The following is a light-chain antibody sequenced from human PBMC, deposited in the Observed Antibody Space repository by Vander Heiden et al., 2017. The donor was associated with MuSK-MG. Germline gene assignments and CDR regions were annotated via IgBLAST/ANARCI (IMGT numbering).Light chain of an antibody. CDR1: QSISSW. J-gene: IGKJ1*01. V-gene: IGKV1-5*03. CDR2: KAS. CDR3: QQENNFSWT. Sequence: DIQMTQSPSTLSAFVGDRVTITCRASQSISSWLAWYQQKPGKAPKLLIYKASSLESGVPSRFSGSGSGTEFTLTISSLQPDDFATYYCQQENNFSWTFGQGTKVEIK.